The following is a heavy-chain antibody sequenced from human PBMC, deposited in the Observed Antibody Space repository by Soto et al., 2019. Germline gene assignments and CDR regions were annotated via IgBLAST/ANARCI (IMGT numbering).Heavy chain of an antibody. CDR1: GFTFSSYS. Sequence: GGSLRLSCAASGFTFSSYSMNRVRQAPGKGLEWVSSISSSSSYIYYADSVKGRFTISRDNAKNSLYLQMNSLRAEDTAVYYCAREGGGIVGPHDAFDIWGQGTMVTVSS. D-gene: IGHD1-26*01. J-gene: IGHJ3*02. CDR2: ISSSSSYI. V-gene: IGHV3-21*01. CDR3: AREGGGIVGPHDAFDI.